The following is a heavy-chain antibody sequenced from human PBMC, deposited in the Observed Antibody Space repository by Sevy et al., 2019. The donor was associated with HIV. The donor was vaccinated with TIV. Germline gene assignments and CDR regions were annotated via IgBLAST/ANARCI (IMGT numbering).Heavy chain of an antibody. CDR1: GFSFISYA. J-gene: IGHJ3*02. CDR2: ISGSDGAT. D-gene: IGHD2-15*01. V-gene: IGHV3-23*01. Sequence: GGSLRLSCAASGFSFISYAMNWVRQAPGKGLEWVSAISGSDGATYYADSVKGRFSISRDNSKNTPYLQMDSLRAEDTAVYYCAKDIVAVVGDAFDIWGQGTMVTVSS. CDR3: AKDIVAVVGDAFDI.